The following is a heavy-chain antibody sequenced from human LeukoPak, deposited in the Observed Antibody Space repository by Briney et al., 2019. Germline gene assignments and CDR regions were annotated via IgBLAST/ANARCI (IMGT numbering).Heavy chain of an antibody. J-gene: IGHJ4*02. CDR3: ARDGRPIDY. CDR1: GFTFSSYV. V-gene: IGHV3-23*01. CDR2: ISGGGGST. Sequence: GGSLRLSCAASGFTFSSYVMNWVRQAPGKGLEWVSVISGGGGSTYYADSVKGRFTISRDNSKNTLFLQMNSLRAEDTAVYYCARDGRPIDYWGQGTLVTVSS.